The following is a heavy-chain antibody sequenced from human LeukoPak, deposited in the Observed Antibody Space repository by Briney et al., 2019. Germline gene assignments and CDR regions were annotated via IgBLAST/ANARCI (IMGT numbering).Heavy chain of an antibody. CDR3: AKGGYRAGGRAPFGY. J-gene: IGHJ4*02. Sequence: GGSLRLSCAASGFTFSSSAMSWVRQAPGKGLEWVSSISTSGGSTYSADSVKGRFTISRDNSKNTLYLQMHSLRAEDTAIYYCAKGGYRAGGRAPFGYWGQGTLVTVSS. CDR1: GFTFSSSA. D-gene: IGHD3-16*01. CDR2: ISTSGGST. V-gene: IGHV3-23*01.